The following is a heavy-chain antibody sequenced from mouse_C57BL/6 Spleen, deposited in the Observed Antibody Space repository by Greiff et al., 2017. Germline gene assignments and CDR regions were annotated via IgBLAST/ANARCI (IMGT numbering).Heavy chain of an antibody. CDR3: AREDYDYDGRAMDY. CDR1: GYTFTSYW. Sequence: VQLQQPGAELVKPGASVKLSCKASGYTFTSYWMHWVKQRPGQGLEWIGMIHPNSGSTNYNEKFKSKATLTVDKSSSTAYMQLSSLTSEDSAVYYCAREDYDYDGRAMDYWGQGTSVTVAS. CDR2: IHPNSGST. V-gene: IGHV1-64*01. D-gene: IGHD2-4*01. J-gene: IGHJ4*01.